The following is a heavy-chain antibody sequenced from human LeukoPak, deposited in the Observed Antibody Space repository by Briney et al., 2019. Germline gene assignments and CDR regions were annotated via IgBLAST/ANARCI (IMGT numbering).Heavy chain of an antibody. CDR1: SGSISSYY. V-gene: IGHV4-59*12. CDR2: IYYSGNT. Sequence: SETLSLTRTVSSGSISSYYWSWIRQPPGKGLEWIGYIYYSGNTNYNPSLKSRVTISVDTSKNQFSLKLSSVTAADTAVYYCAREARTGSGYTNKGGFDPWGQGTLVTVSS. CDR3: AREARTGSGYTNKGGFDP. J-gene: IGHJ5*02. D-gene: IGHD3-10*01.